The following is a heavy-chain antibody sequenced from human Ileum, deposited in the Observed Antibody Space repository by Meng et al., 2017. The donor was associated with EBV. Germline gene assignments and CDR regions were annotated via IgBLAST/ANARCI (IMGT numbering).Heavy chain of an antibody. V-gene: IGHV3-23*01. Sequence: EVQLLEAGGGLVQPGGSLRLSCAASGFTFSSYAMTWVRQAPGKGLEWVSSISDSGDSTFYAASVKGRFTISRDKSNNTVYVQMNSLRAEDTAVYYCAKGGEWASHPLDYWGQGTLVTVSS. CDR2: ISDSGDST. J-gene: IGHJ4*02. CDR1: GFTFSSYA. CDR3: AKGGEWASHPLDY. D-gene: IGHD3-10*01.